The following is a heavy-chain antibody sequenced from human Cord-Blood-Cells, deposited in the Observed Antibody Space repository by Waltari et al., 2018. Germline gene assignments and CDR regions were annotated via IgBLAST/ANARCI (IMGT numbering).Heavy chain of an antibody. CDR3: ARDCSSTSCYDY. V-gene: IGHV3-7*01. CDR1: GFTFSSYW. CDR2: IKQEGSEK. D-gene: IGHD2-2*01. J-gene: IGHJ4*02. Sequence: EVQLVESGGGLVQPGGSLRLSCAASGFTFSSYWMSWVRQAPGEGLEWVANIKQEGSEKYYVDSVKSRFTISRDNAKNSLYLQMNSLRAEDTAVYYCARDCSSTSCYDYWGQGTLVTVSS.